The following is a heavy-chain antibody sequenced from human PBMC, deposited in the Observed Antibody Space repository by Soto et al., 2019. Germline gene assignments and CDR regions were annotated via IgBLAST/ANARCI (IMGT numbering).Heavy chain of an antibody. CDR3: AKWQWLDYYYFYGMDV. CDR2: ISYDGSNK. Sequence: QVQLVESGGGVVQPGRSLRLSCAASGFTFSSYGMHWVRQAPGKGLEWVAVISYDGSNKYYADSVKGRFTISRDNSKNTLYLQMNSLRAEDTAVYYCAKWQWLDYYYFYGMDVWGQGTTVTVPS. V-gene: IGHV3-30*18. J-gene: IGHJ6*02. D-gene: IGHD6-19*01. CDR1: GFTFSSYG.